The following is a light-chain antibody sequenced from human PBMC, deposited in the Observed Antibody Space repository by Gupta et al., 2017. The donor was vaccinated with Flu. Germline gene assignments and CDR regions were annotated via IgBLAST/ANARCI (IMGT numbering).Light chain of an antibody. V-gene: IGLV1-51*02. Sequence: QSVLTQPPSVSAAPGQKVIISCSGSSSNIGNNYVSWYQQFPGTAPKLLIYENNKRPSGIPDRFSGSKSGTSATLGITGLQTGDEAVYYCVAWDSSLSADWVFGGGTKLTVL. J-gene: IGLJ3*02. CDR2: ENN. CDR1: SSNIGNNY. CDR3: VAWDSSLSADWV.